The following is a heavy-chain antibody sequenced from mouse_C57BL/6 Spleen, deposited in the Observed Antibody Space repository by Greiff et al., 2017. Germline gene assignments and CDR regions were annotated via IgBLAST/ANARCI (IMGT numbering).Heavy chain of an antibody. CDR2: INPSTGGT. CDR1: GYSFTGYY. V-gene: IGHV1-42*01. CDR3: ARRIYYDYSLYAMDY. J-gene: IGHJ4*01. Sequence: EVQRVESGPELVKPGASVKISCKASGYSFTGYYMNWVKQSPEKSLEWIGEINPSTGGTTYNQKFKAKATLTVDKSSSTAYMQLKSLTSEDSAVYYCARRIYYDYSLYAMDYWGQGTSVTVSS. D-gene: IGHD2-4*01.